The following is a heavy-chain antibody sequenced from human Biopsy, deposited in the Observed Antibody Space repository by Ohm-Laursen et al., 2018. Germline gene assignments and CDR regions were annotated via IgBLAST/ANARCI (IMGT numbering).Heavy chain of an antibody. D-gene: IGHD6-19*01. V-gene: IGHV4-61*01. CDR2: IYDRGSTA. CDR3: ARGMRSSGWPYFDS. CDR1: GDSVSSGSFY. Sequence: SQTLSLTCTVSGDSVSSGSFYWTWIRQPPGQGLEYIGYIYDRGSTANYNPSLESRVTMSVDMPKNQFSLILSSVTAADTAVYYCARGMRSSGWPYFDSWGQGTLATVSS. J-gene: IGHJ4*02.